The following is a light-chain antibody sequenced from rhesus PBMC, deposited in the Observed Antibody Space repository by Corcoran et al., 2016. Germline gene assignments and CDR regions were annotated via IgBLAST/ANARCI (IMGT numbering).Light chain of an antibody. CDR2: AAS. Sequence: DIQMTQSPSSLSASVGDRVTVTFRASQGINKELSWYQQKPGKAPTLLIYAASSLQTGFSSRFSGSGSGTDYTLTISSLQPEDVATYYCLQDYTTPWTFGQGTKVEIK. V-gene: IGKV1-94*01. CDR1: QGINKE. J-gene: IGKJ1*01. CDR3: LQDYTTPWT.